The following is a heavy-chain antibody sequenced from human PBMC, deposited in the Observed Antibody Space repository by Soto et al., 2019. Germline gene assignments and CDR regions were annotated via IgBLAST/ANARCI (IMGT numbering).Heavy chain of an antibody. CDR1: GYTFTSYG. CDR3: ARERYYDSSGYSIPTIDF. V-gene: IGHV1-18*04. Sequence: QVQLVQSGAEVKKPGASVKVSCKASGYTFTSYGISWVRQAPGQGREWMGWISAYNGNTNYAQKLQGRVTMTTDTSTSTAYMELRSLRSDDTAVYYGARERYYDSSGYSIPTIDFGGQGTLVTVSS. J-gene: IGHJ4*02. CDR2: ISAYNGNT. D-gene: IGHD3-22*01.